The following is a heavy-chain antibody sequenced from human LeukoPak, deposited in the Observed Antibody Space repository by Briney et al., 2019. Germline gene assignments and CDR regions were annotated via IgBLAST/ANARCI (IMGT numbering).Heavy chain of an antibody. V-gene: IGHV3-11*01. CDR1: GFTFSDYY. CDR3: ARANLWFGELLDY. D-gene: IGHD3-10*01. J-gene: IGHJ4*02. CDR2: ISSSGSTI. Sequence: GGSLRLSCAASGFTFSDYYMSWIRQAPGEGLEWVSYISSSGSTIYYADSVKGRFTISRDNAKNSLYLQMNSLRAEDTAVYYCARANLWFGELLDYWGQGTLVTVSS.